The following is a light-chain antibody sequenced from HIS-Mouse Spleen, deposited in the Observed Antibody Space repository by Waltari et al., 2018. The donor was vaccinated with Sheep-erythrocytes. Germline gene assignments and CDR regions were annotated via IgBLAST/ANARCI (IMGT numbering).Light chain of an antibody. Sequence: PGERATLSCRASQSVSSSYLAWYQQKPGQAPRLLIYGASSRATGIPDRFSGSGSGTDFTLTISRLEPEDFAVYYCQQYGSSPRTFGQGTKVEIK. J-gene: IGKJ1*01. CDR1: QSVSSSY. V-gene: IGKV3-20*01. CDR2: GAS. CDR3: QQYGSSPRT.